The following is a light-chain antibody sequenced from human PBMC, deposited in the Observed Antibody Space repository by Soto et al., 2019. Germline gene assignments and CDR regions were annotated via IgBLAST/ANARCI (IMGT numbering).Light chain of an antibody. V-gene: IGKV3-15*01. J-gene: IGKJ1*01. CDR3: QQYNNWPPEGT. Sequence: EIVMTQSPATLSVSPGERATLSCRASQSVSSNLAWYQQKPGQAPRLLIYGASTRATGIPARFSGSGSGTEFTLTISSLQSEDFPVYYCQQYNNWPPEGTFGQGTKVEIK. CDR2: GAS. CDR1: QSVSSN.